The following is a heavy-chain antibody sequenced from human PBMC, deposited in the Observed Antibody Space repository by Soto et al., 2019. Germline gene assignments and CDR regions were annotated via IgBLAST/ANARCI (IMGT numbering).Heavy chain of an antibody. Sequence: EVQLVESGGDLVQPGRSLRLSCAASGFTFTTYEFNWVRQAPGKGLEWVSAISGSGDSTYYADSVKGRFTISRDNSKNTLYLQMTSLRAEDTALYYCAKDHWGSYSGQGTLVTVSS. CDR3: AKDHWGSY. CDR2: ISGSGDST. J-gene: IGHJ4*02. CDR1: GFTFTTYE. D-gene: IGHD3-16*01. V-gene: IGHV3-23*04.